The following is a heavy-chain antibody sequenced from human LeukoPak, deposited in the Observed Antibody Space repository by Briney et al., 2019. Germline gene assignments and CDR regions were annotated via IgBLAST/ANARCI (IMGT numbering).Heavy chain of an antibody. V-gene: IGHV1-18*01. Sequence: ASVKVSCKASGYTFTSYSISWVRQAPGQGLEWMGWISAFNGNTNYAQKLQGRVTMTTDTSTSTAYMELRSLRSDDTAVYYCARDGDSGYDPSLYSYYYMDVWGKGTTVTVSS. CDR2: ISAFNGNT. J-gene: IGHJ6*03. CDR1: GYTFTSYS. D-gene: IGHD5-12*01. CDR3: ARDGDSGYDPSLYSYYYMDV.